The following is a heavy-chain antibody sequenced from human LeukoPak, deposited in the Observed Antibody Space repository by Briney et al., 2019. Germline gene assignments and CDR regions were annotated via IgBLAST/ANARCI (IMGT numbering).Heavy chain of an antibody. CDR1: GFAFSDYY. Sequence: GGSLRLSCAASGFAFSDYYISWLRQAPGKGLEWLSYISGSGHYTNYADSVKGRFNISRDNAKNSLYLQMNSLRAEDTAVYYCARTSGELTTDFGGQGTLVTVSS. D-gene: IGHD1-26*01. CDR3: ARTSGELTTDF. CDR2: ISGSGHYT. J-gene: IGHJ4*02. V-gene: IGHV3-11*06.